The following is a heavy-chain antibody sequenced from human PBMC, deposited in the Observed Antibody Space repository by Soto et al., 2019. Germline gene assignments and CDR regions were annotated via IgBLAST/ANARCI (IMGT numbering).Heavy chain of an antibody. V-gene: IGHV1-18*01. Sequence: EASLKVSCKASGYTFTTYGISWVRQAPGQGLEWMGWINTHNGNTNYAQNLQGRVIMTTDTSTSTAYMELRSLRSDDTAVYYCARESPPADYWGQGTLVTVSS. CDR2: INTHNGNT. J-gene: IGHJ4*02. CDR1: GYTFTTYG. CDR3: ARESPPADY.